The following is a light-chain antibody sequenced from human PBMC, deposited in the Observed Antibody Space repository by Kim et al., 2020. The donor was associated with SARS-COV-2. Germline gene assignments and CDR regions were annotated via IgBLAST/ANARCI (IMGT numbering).Light chain of an antibody. CDR2: GNN. CDR3: QSYDSSLSGWV. V-gene: IGLV1-40*01. CDR1: SSNIGAGYD. J-gene: IGLJ3*02. Sequence: RVTIACTGRSSNIGAGYDVHWYQQFPGTAPRLLIYGNNNRPSGVPDRFSGSQPGTSASLAITGLQAEDEADYYCQSYDSSLSGWVFGGGTQLTVL.